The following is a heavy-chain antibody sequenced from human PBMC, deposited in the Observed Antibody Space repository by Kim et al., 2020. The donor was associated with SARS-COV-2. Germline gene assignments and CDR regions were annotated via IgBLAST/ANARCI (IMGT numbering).Heavy chain of an antibody. V-gene: IGHV3-23*01. CDR3: AKRSEQWLVRFAYYFDY. Sequence: VKGRFTISGDNSKNTRSLQMNSLRAEDTAVYYCAKRSEQWLVRFAYYFDYWGQGTLVTVSS. D-gene: IGHD6-19*01. J-gene: IGHJ4*02.